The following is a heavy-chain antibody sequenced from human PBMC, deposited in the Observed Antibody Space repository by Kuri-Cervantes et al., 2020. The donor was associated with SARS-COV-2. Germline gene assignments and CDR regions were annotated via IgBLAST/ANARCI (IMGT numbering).Heavy chain of an antibody. CDR1: GFSFKNYA. D-gene: IGHD2-15*01. CDR2: ISHDGSNV. Sequence: GGSLRLSCAASGFSFKNYAMYWVRQAPDKGLEWAAIISHDGSNVFYADSVKGRFTISRDNSKNTLYLQMNSLRAEDTAVYYCARDESGYCSGGSCYSGWFDPWGQGTLVTVSS. CDR3: ARDESGYCSGGSCYSGWFDP. V-gene: IGHV3-30-3*01. J-gene: IGHJ5*02.